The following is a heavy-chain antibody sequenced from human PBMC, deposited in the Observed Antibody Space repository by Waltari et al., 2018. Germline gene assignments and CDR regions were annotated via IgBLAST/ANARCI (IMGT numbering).Heavy chain of an antibody. J-gene: IGHJ6*03. CDR3: ARENLGVIIFHYYFMDV. D-gene: IGHD3-3*01. Sequence: EVQLVESGGGLVKPGVSLRLSCAASGFAFSHCNMNWFRQAPGKGLECVSSISGSGTYIYYSDSVKGRFTISRDNAKNSLFLQMNSLRAEDTAVYYCARENLGVIIFHYYFMDVWGKGTPVTISS. CDR2: ISGSGTYI. CDR1: GFAFSHCN. V-gene: IGHV3-21*06.